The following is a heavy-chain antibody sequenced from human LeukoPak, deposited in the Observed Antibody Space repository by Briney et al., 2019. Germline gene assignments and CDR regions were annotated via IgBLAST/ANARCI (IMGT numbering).Heavy chain of an antibody. CDR3: ARLHVDIVATTPDY. CDR1: GFTFSDYY. V-gene: IGHV3-11*01. D-gene: IGHD5-12*01. Sequence: GGALTLSCAASGFTFSDYYMSWIRQAPGKGPEWVSYISSSGSTIYYADSVKGRSTISRDNAKNSRYLQMNSLRAEGTAVYYCARLHVDIVATTPDYWGQGTLVTVSS. J-gene: IGHJ4*02. CDR2: ISSSGSTI.